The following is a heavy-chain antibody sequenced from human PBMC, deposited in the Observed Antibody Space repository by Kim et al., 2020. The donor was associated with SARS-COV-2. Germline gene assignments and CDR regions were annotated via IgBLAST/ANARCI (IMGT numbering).Heavy chain of an antibody. Sequence: ASVKVSCKASGYTFTSYAMHWVRQAPGQRLEWMGWINAGNGNTKYSQKFQGRVTITRDTSASTAYMELSSLRSEDTAVYYCASQPAAMYYYYGMDVWGQGTTVTVSS. CDR2: INAGNGNT. D-gene: IGHD2-2*01. CDR1: GYTFTSYA. V-gene: IGHV1-3*01. CDR3: ASQPAAMYYYYGMDV. J-gene: IGHJ6*02.